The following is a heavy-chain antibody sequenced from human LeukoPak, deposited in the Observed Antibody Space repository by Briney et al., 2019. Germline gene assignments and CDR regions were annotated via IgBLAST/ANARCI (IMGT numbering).Heavy chain of an antibody. D-gene: IGHD4-17*01. V-gene: IGHV1-18*01. CDR1: GYTFTSYG. CDR3: ARDMTTVTADAFDI. CDR2: ISAYNGNT. Sequence: ASVKVSCKASGYTFTSYGISWVRQAPGQGLEWMGWISAYNGNTNYAQKLQGRVTMTTDTSTSTAYMELRSLRPDDTAVYYCARDMTTVTADAFDIWGQGTMVTVSS. J-gene: IGHJ3*02.